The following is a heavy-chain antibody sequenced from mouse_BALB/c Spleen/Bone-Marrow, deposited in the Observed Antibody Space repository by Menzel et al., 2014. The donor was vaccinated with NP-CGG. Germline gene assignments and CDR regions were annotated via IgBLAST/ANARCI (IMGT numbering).Heavy chain of an antibody. CDR2: ISSGGSYS. Sequence: EVKLVESGGGLVKPGGSLKVSCAASGFTFXSYAMSWVRQSPEKRLEGVAEISSGGSYSYYPDTVTGRFTISRDNAKNTLNLEMSSLRSEDTAMYYCVREGAYWGQGTLVTVSA. CDR3: VREGAY. V-gene: IGHV5-9-4*01. J-gene: IGHJ3*01. CDR1: GFTFXSYA.